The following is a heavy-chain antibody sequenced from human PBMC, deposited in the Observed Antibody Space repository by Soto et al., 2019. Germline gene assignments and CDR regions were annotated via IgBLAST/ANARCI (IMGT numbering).Heavy chain of an antibody. Sequence: TLSLTCTVSGVSISSSSYYWGWIRQTPGKGLEWIGTIYFSGSTYYNPSLKSRVTISVDRSKNQFSLNLTSVTAADTAVYYCARHGSYWGPGTLVTVSS. J-gene: IGHJ4*02. CDR3: ARHGSY. V-gene: IGHV4-39*01. CDR2: IYFSGST. CDR1: GVSISSSSYY.